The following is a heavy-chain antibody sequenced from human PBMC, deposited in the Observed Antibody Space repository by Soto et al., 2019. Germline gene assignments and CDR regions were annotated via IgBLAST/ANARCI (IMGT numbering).Heavy chain of an antibody. CDR1: GGSISSGGYY. V-gene: IGHV4-31*03. Sequence: QEQLQESGPGLVKPSQTLSLTCTVSGGSISSGGYYWSWIRQHPGKGLEWIGYIYYSGSTYYNPSLKSRVTISVDTSKNQFSLKLSSVTAADTAVYYCARRRIYCSSTSCPEFDYWGQGTLVTVSS. J-gene: IGHJ4*02. D-gene: IGHD2-2*01. CDR3: ARRRIYCSSTSCPEFDY. CDR2: IYYSGST.